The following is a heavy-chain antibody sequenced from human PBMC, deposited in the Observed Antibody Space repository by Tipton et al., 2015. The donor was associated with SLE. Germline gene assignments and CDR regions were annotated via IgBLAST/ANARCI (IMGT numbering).Heavy chain of an antibody. Sequence: SLRLSCAASGFTFSGSAMHWVRQASGKGLEWVGRIRSKANSYATAYAASVKGRFTISRDDSKNTAYLQMNSLKTEDTAVHYCARNRGYFQHWGQGPLVTVSS. V-gene: IGHV3-73*01. D-gene: IGHD3-10*01. CDR2: IRSKANSYAT. CDR1: GFTFSGSA. CDR3: ARNRGYFQH. J-gene: IGHJ1*01.